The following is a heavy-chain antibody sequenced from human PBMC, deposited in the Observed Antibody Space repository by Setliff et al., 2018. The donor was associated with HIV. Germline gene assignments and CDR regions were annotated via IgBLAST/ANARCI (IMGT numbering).Heavy chain of an antibody. J-gene: IGHJ6*02. V-gene: IGHV1-8*01. D-gene: IGHD3-10*01. CDR2: INPNSGVS. CDR1: GHTFTNYD. CDR3: ARGKGVRGVIISGGLDV. Sequence: ASVKVSCKPSGHTFTNYDIHWMRRATGQGLEWMGWINPNSGVSGYALKFHDRVTMTRDTSITTAYMELSSLTSEDTYFYYGARGKGVRGVIISGGLDVWGQGTTVTVSS.